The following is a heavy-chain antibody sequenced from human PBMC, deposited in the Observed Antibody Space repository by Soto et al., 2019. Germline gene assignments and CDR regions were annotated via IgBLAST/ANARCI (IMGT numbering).Heavy chain of an antibody. CDR3: ARCRWEQGSPFSGVPDY. D-gene: IGHD1-26*01. V-gene: IGHV1-46*01. CDR1: GYTFTSYY. Sequence: ASVKVSCKASGYTFTSYYMHWVRQAPGQGLEWMGIINPSGGSTSYAQKFQGRVTMTRDTSTSTVYMELSSLRSEDTAVYYCARCRWEQGSPFSGVPDYWGQGTLVTVSS. CDR2: INPSGGST. J-gene: IGHJ4*02.